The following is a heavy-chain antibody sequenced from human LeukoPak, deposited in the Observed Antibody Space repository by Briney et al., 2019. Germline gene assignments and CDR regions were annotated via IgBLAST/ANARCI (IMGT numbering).Heavy chain of an antibody. Sequence: ASVKVSCKASGYTFTSYGISWVRQAPGQGLEWMGWISAYNGNTNYAQKLQGRVTMTTDTSTSTAYMELRSLRSDDTAVYYCARDPGGGYSSGWTPFDYWGQGTLVTVPS. CDR3: ARDPGGGYSSGWTPFDY. D-gene: IGHD6-19*01. CDR1: GYTFTSYG. V-gene: IGHV1-18*01. CDR2: ISAYNGNT. J-gene: IGHJ4*02.